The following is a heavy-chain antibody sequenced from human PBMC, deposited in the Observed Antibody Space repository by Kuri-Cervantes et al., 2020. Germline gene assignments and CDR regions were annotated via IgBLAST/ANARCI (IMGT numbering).Heavy chain of an antibody. D-gene: IGHD3-10*01. CDR1: GGSISSSNW. V-gene: IGHV4-4*02. J-gene: IGHJ4*02. Sequence: SETLSLTCAVSGGSISSSNWWSWVRQPPGKGLEWIGEIYHSGSTNYNPSLKSRVTISVDKSKNQFSLKLSSVTAEDTAVYYCARAQGSGSYSFDYWGQGTLVTVSS. CDR3: ARAQGSGSYSFDY. CDR2: IYHSGST.